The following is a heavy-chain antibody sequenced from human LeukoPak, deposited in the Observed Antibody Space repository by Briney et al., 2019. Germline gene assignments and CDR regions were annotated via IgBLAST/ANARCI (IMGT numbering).Heavy chain of an antibody. D-gene: IGHD6-19*01. Sequence: PGGSLRLSCAASGFIVSSNYMSWVRQAPGKGLEWVSIIYSGGSTYYADSVKGRFTISRDNSKNTLYLQMNSLRAEDTAVYYCARDRRIGVAGRMDYYYYGMDVWGQGTTVTVSS. J-gene: IGHJ6*02. CDR2: IYSGGST. CDR3: ARDRRIGVAGRMDYYYYGMDV. V-gene: IGHV3-66*01. CDR1: GFIVSSNY.